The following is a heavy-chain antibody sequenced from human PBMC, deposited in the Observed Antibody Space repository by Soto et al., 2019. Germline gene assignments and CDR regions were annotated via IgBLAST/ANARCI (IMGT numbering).Heavy chain of an antibody. Sequence: QVQLQESGPGLVKPSQTLSLACTVSGGSVGSGEYYYSWIRQPPGKGLEWIGYIYDSGITNYTPSLTGRVTMSLDRSNNQVSLKLISVTAADTAVYFCARDVAHGYTENVWGQGTMVNVSS. V-gene: IGHV4-30-4*01. D-gene: IGHD5-18*01. CDR2: IYDSGIT. J-gene: IGHJ3*01. CDR1: GGSVGSGEYY. CDR3: ARDVAHGYTENV.